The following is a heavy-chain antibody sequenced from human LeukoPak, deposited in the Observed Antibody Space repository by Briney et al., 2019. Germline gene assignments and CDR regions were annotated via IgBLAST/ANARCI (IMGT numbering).Heavy chain of an antibody. Sequence: GGSLRLSCAASEFTFSDYAIHWLRHRPGKGLECLAVISGDASETYYASSVKGRFTISRDNSKNTLYLQMNSLRAEDTAVYYCARGLDRIAAAGTVGYWGQGTLVTVSS. CDR3: ARGLDRIAAAGTVGY. V-gene: IGHV3-30*04. J-gene: IGHJ4*02. CDR1: EFTFSDYA. D-gene: IGHD6-13*01. CDR2: ISGDASET.